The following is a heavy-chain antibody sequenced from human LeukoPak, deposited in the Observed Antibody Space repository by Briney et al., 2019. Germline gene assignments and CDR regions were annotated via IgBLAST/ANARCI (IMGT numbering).Heavy chain of an antibody. CDR2: ISYDGSNK. CDR1: GFTFSSYG. V-gene: IGHV3-30*03. J-gene: IGHJ3*02. CDR3: ARGGDIVVVVAAIHDAFDI. D-gene: IGHD2-15*01. Sequence: GRSLRLSCAASGFTFSSYGMHWVRQAPGKGLEWVAVISYDGSNKYYADSVKGRFTISRDNSKNTLYLQMNSLRAEDTAVYYCARGGDIVVVVAAIHDAFDIWGQGTMVTVSS.